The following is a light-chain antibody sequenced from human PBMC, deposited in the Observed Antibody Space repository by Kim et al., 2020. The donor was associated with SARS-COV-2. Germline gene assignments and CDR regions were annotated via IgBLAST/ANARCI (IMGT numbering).Light chain of an antibody. CDR1: QDITNY. CDR3: QQYDNLPHT. J-gene: IGKJ2*01. CDR2: EAS. Sequence: SASVGDRVIMTCQASQDITNYLNWYQQKPGRAPELLIYEASNLHTGVPSRFRAGGSGTDFSLTIRSVQPEDIATYHCQQYDNLPHTFGQGTKLEI. V-gene: IGKV1-33*01.